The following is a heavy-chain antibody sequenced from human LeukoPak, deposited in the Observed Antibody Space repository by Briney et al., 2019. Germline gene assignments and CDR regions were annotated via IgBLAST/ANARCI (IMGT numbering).Heavy chain of an antibody. D-gene: IGHD3-10*02. CDR3: VELGITMIGGV. CDR2: ISSSSSTI. Sequence: AGGSLRLSCAASGFTFSSYSMNWVRQAPGKGLEWVSYISSSSSTIYYADSVKGRFTISRDNAKNSLYLQMNSLRAEDTAVYYCVELGITMIGGVWGKGTTVTISS. CDR1: GFTFSSYS. J-gene: IGHJ6*04. V-gene: IGHV3-48*04.